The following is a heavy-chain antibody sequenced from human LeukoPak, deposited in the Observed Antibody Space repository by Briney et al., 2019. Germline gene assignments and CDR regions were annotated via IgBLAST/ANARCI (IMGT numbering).Heavy chain of an antibody. CDR3: ARGDTAMPYRGWYFDL. CDR2: IYTSGST. CDR1: GGSISSYY. V-gene: IGHV4-4*07. Sequence: SETLSLTCTVSGGSISSYYWSWIRQPAGKGLEWIGRIYTSGSTNYNPSLKSRVTMSVDTSKNQFSLKLSSVTAADTAVYYCARGDTAMPYRGWYFDLWGRGTLVTVSS. J-gene: IGHJ2*01. D-gene: IGHD5-18*01.